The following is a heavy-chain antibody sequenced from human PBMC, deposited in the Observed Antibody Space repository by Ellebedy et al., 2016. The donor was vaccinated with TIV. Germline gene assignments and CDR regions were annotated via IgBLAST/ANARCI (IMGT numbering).Heavy chain of an antibody. J-gene: IGHJ4*02. D-gene: IGHD5-12*01. CDR1: GGSISSYY. Sequence: SETLSLTCTVSGGSISSYYWSWIRQPPGKGLEWIGYIYYSGSTYYNPSLKSRVTISVDTSKSQFSLRLTSVTAADTAVYYCARVGLSGLGDYWGQGTLVTVSS. CDR3: ARVGLSGLGDY. CDR2: IYYSGST. V-gene: IGHV4-59*01.